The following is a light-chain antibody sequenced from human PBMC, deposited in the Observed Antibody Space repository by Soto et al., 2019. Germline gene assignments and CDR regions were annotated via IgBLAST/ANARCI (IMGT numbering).Light chain of an antibody. CDR2: DAS. Sequence: EIVLTQSPATLSLSPGERATLSCRASQSVSSYLAWYQQKPGQAPRLLSYDASNRATDIPARFSGRGSGIDSPLTSSSLEPEDFGVYYCQQRSNWPPYTFGQGTKLEIK. CDR1: QSVSSY. J-gene: IGKJ2*01. V-gene: IGKV3-11*01. CDR3: QQRSNWPPYT.